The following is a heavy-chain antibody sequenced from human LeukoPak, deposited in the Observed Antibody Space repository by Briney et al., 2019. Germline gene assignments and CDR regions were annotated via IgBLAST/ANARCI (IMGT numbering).Heavy chain of an antibody. D-gene: IGHD2-2*01. Sequence: GGSLRLSCAASGFTFDDYAMHWVRQAPGKGLEWVSGISWNSGSIGYADSVKGRFTISRDNAKNSLYLQMNSLRAEDMALYYCAKDEFRYCSSTSCSYFDYWGQGTLVTVSS. CDR1: GFTFDDYA. CDR2: ISWNSGSI. CDR3: AKDEFRYCSSTSCSYFDY. J-gene: IGHJ4*02. V-gene: IGHV3-9*03.